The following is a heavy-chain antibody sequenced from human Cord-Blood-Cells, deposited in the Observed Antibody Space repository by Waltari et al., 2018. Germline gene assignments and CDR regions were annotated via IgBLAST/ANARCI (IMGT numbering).Heavy chain of an antibody. D-gene: IGHD7-27*01. CDR3: AQELGKKAFDI. CDR1: GGSFSGYY. Sequence: QMQLQQWGAGLLKPSETLSLTCAVYGGSFSGYYWSWIRQPPGKGLEWIGEINHSGSTNYNPSLKSRVTISVDTSKNQFSLKLSSVTAADTAVYYCAQELGKKAFDIWGQGTMVTVSS. CDR2: INHSGST. V-gene: IGHV4-34*01. J-gene: IGHJ3*02.